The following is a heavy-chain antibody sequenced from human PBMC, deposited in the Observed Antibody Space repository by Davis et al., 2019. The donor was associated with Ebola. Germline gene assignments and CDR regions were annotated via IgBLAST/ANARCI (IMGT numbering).Heavy chain of an antibody. V-gene: IGHV3-7*01. J-gene: IGHJ6*02. D-gene: IGHD3-16*01. CDR1: RFTFSNYW. CDR2: IKQDGSEK. Sequence: PGGSLRLSCAASRFTFSNYWMSWVRQAPGKGLEWVANIKQDGSEKYYVDSVKGRFIISRDNSKNTLYLQMNSLRAEDTAVYYCAKDWGSAYPEYYYYGMDVWGQGTTVTVSS. CDR3: AKDWGSAYPEYYYYGMDV.